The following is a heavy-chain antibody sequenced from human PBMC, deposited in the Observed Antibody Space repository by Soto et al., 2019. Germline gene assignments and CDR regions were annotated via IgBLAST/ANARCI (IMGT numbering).Heavy chain of an antibody. CDR2: INAGNGNT. J-gene: IGHJ5*02. V-gene: IGHV1-3*01. CDR1: GYTFTSYA. D-gene: IGHD6-19*01. CDR3: AREDVAGTVSFPGKYNWFDP. Sequence: ASVKVSCKASGYTFTSYAVHWVRQAPGQRLEWMGWINAGNGNTKYSQKFQGRVTITRDTSASTAYMELSSLRSEDTAVYYCAREDVAGTVSFPGKYNWFDPWGQGTLVTVSS.